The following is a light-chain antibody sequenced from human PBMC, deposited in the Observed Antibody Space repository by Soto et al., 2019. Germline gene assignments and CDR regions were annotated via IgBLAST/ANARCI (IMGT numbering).Light chain of an antibody. Sequence: EIVMTQSPGTLSVSPGERATLSCRASPSVTNFLAWYQQKPGQAPRLLIYGAFNRATGIPARFSGSGSGTDFTLTISSLEPEDSAVYYCQKRNVWPPVTFGQGTRLEIK. CDR2: GAF. CDR1: PSVTNF. J-gene: IGKJ5*01. CDR3: QKRNVWPPVT. V-gene: IGKV3-11*01.